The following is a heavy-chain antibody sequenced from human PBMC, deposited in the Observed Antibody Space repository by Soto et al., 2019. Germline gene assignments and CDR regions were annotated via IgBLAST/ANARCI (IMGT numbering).Heavy chain of an antibody. CDR1: GFTFSSYG. D-gene: IGHD3-22*01. Sequence: GGSLRLSCAASGFTFSSYGMHWVRQAPGKGLEWVAVISYDGSNKYYADSVKGRFTISRDNSKNTLYLQMNSLRAEDTAVYYCAKGPEYYDSRRFDYWGQGTLVTVSS. V-gene: IGHV3-30*18. CDR2: ISYDGSNK. CDR3: AKGPEYYDSRRFDY. J-gene: IGHJ4*02.